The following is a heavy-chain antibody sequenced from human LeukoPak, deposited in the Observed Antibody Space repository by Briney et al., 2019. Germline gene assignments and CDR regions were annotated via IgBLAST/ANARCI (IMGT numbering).Heavy chain of an antibody. V-gene: IGHV4-59*01. CDR3: ARGGRYYDTRGYHREYYFDY. J-gene: IGHJ4*02. Sequence: PSETLSLTCAVYGGSFSGYYWSWIRQPAGKGLEWIGYIYNSGNTKYNPSLRSRVTISVDTPKNQFSLKMNSVTAADTAVYYCARGGRYYDTRGYHREYYFDYWGQGTLVTVSS. CDR2: IYNSGNT. CDR1: GGSFSGYY. D-gene: IGHD3-22*01.